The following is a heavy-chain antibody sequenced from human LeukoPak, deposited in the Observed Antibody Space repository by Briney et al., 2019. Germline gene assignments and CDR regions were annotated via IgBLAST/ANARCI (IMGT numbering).Heavy chain of an antibody. V-gene: IGHV4-61*01. J-gene: IGHJ4*02. Sequence: ETLFLTCTVSGCSVSSDSYYWGWMPPPPGKGLEWVGYIYYSGSTNYNASLKSRVTISVDTSKKQFSLKLSSVTAADTVVYYCARDLGGMVHFDYWGQGALVTVSS. D-gene: IGHD3-16*01. CDR3: ARDLGGMVHFDY. CDR2: IYYSGST. CDR1: GCSVSSDSYY.